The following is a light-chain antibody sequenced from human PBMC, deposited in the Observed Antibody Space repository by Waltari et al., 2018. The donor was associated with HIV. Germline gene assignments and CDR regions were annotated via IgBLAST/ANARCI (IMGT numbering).Light chain of an antibody. CDR3: QQYKKWPPWT. Sequence: EILMTQYPDTLSVSPGERATLSCRASQSVNKNLAWYQQKPGQAPRLLIYDASTRATGIPARFRGSGSGTQFTLTISSLQSEDFAVYFCQQYKKWPPWTFGQGTRVDI. CDR2: DAS. J-gene: IGKJ1*01. CDR1: QSVNKN. V-gene: IGKV3D-15*01.